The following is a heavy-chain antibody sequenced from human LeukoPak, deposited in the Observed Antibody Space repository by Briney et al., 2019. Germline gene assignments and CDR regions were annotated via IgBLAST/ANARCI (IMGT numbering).Heavy chain of an antibody. CDR2: ISSSSSYI. Sequence: GGSLRLSCAASGLTFSSYSMNWVRQAPGKGLEWVSSISSSSSYIYYADSVKGRFTISRDNAKNSLYLQTNSLRAEDTAVYYCARDGYMVRGFDYLGQGTLVTVSS. CDR3: ARDGYMVRGFDY. CDR1: GLTFSSYS. D-gene: IGHD3-10*01. V-gene: IGHV3-21*01. J-gene: IGHJ4*02.